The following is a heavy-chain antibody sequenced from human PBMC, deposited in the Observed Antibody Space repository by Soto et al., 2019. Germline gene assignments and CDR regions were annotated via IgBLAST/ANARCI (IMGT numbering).Heavy chain of an antibody. CDR3: ARMLSITMVQGVIGYGGMDV. J-gene: IGHJ6*02. V-gene: IGHV1-69*06. CDR1: GGTFSSYA. Sequence: SSVKVSCKASGGTFSSYAISWVRQAPGQGLEWMGGIIPIFGTANYAQKFQGRVTITADKSTSTAYMELSSLRSDDTAVYYFARMLSITMVQGVIGYGGMDVWVQVSTVTAAS. CDR2: IIPIFGTA. D-gene: IGHD3-10*01.